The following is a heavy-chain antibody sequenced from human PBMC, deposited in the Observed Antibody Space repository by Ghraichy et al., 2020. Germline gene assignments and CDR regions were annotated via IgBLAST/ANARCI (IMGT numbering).Heavy chain of an antibody. D-gene: IGHD2-15*01. CDR3: VSDRYCGGGSCYSVHFDY. V-gene: IGHV3-23*01. CDR2: IGYTGTTT. CDR1: GFTFYNYV. J-gene: IGHJ4*02. Sequence: GGSLRLSCAVSGFTFYNYVMSWVRQAPGKGLEWVSVIGYTGTTTYYADSVKGRFTISRDNSKNTLYLQMNSLRAEDTAVYYCVSDRYCGGGSCYSVHFDYWGQGTLVTVSS.